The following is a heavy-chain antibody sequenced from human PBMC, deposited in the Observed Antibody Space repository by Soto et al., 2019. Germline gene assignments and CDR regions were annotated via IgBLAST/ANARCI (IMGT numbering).Heavy chain of an antibody. CDR1: GGSISGGPYY. J-gene: IGHJ6*03. D-gene: IGHD2-2*01. V-gene: IGHV4-31*03. CDR2: IYYTGST. Sequence: SETLSLTCTVSGGSISGGPYYWTWIRQHPGSGLEWIGYIYYTGSTYYNPSLKSRVIMSVDTSNNQLSLKLSSVTAADTAMYFCARVSGIVVVPTAKDPHYYYMDVWGKGTTVTVSS. CDR3: ARVSGIVVVPTAKDPHYYYMDV.